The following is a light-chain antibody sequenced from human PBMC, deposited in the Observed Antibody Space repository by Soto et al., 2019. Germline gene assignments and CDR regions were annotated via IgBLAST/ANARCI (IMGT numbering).Light chain of an antibody. Sequence: EIVWPQSPGTLSLSPGERATLSCRASQSVDSSYLAWYHQRPGQAPRLLIYGASSRATGIPDRFSSSGSGTDFTLTISRLEPEDFAVYYCQHFGSSRGTFGQGTKVDIK. CDR3: QHFGSSRGT. CDR2: GAS. V-gene: IGKV3-20*01. J-gene: IGKJ1*01. CDR1: QSVDSSY.